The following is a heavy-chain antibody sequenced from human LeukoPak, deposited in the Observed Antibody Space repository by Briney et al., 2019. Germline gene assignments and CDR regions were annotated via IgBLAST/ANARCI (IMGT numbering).Heavy chain of an antibody. CDR1: GASINTYY. D-gene: IGHD1/OR15-1a*01. J-gene: IGHJ4*02. CDR3: AKVGNNYVFDS. CDR2: IYADVAT. V-gene: IGHV4-4*07. Sequence: SETLSLTCTVSGASINTYYWSWIRQPAGKGLEWIGRIYADVATNYNSSLKSRVTMSVDTSKNRFSLKLDSLTAADTAVYYCAKVGNNYVFDSWGQGTLVTVSS.